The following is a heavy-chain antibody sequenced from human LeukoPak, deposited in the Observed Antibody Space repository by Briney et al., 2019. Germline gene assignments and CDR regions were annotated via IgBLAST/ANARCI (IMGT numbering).Heavy chain of an antibody. CDR2: IKQDGSEK. CDR3: ARGAAAGF. J-gene: IGHJ4*02. Sequence: PGGSLRLSCAASGFTLDSFWMTWVRQAPGKGLEWVANIKQDGSEKYYVDSVKGRFSISRDNAKNSLYLQMNSLTAEDTAVYYCARGAAAGFWGQGTLVTVSS. V-gene: IGHV3-7*01. D-gene: IGHD6-13*01. CDR1: GFTLDSFW.